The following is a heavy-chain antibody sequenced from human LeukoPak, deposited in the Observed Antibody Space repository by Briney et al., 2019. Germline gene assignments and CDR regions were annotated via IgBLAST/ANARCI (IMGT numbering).Heavy chain of an antibody. CDR1: GFTFSSYA. D-gene: IGHD4-17*01. V-gene: IGHV3-23*01. J-gene: IGHJ2*01. CDR2: ISGSGGST. Sequence: PGGSLRLSCAASGFTFSSYAISWVRQAPGKGLEWVSAISGSGGSTYYADSVKGRFTISRDNSKNTLYLQMNSLRAEDTAVYYCAKAKYGDYFLGYFDLWGRGTLVTVSS. CDR3: AKAKYGDYFLGYFDL.